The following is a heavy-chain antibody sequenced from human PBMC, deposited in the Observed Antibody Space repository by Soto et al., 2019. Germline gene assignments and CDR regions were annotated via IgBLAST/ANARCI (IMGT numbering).Heavy chain of an antibody. J-gene: IGHJ6*02. D-gene: IGHD6-6*01. V-gene: IGHV3-21*01. CDR2: ISSSSFSI. CDR1: GFTFSSYS. CDR3: ARNESSNIYGMDV. Sequence: PGGSLRLSCAASGFTFSSYSMNWVRQAPGKGLEWVSSISSSSFSINYADSVKGRFSTSRDNAQNSLHLQMSNLRAEDTAVYYCARNESSNIYGMDVWGQGTTVTVSS.